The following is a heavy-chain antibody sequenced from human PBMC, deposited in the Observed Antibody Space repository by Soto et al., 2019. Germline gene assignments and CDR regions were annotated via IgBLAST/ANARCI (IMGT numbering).Heavy chain of an antibody. CDR2: IKSKTDGGTT. CDR1: GFTFSNAW. V-gene: IGHV3-15*01. CDR3: TTEPGDPQYYFDY. D-gene: IGHD7-27*01. J-gene: IGHJ4*02. Sequence: GGSLRLSCAASGFTFSNAWMSWVRQAPGKGLEWVGRIKSKTDGGTTDYAAPVKGRFTISRDDSKNTLYLQMNSLKTEDTAVYYCTTEPGDPQYYFDYWGQGTLVTVSS.